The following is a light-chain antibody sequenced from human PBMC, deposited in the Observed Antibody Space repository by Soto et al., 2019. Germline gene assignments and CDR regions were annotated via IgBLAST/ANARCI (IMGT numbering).Light chain of an antibody. CDR1: QSLVHSDGNTY. V-gene: IGKV2-24*01. CDR3: MQATHLPRK. Sequence: DVVLTQTPLSTAVTLGQTANNSCRYSQSLVHSDGNTYLSWFQQLPGQSPTLLIYKISNRFTGVPARLSGSGAGRDFSVKINRVEAEDVGVYYCMQATHLPRKCGQGAKVEIK. J-gene: IGKJ1*01. CDR2: KIS.